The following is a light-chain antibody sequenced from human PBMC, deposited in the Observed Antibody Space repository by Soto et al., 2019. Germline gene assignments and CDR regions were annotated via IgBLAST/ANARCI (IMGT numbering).Light chain of an antibody. J-gene: IGLJ1*01. V-gene: IGLV2-8*01. CDR3: SSYAGSSNV. CDR1: SSDVGGYKY. CDR2: EVN. Sequence: QSVLTQPASVSGSPGQSITVSCTGTSSDVGGYKYVSWYQHQSGRAPKLIIYEVNKRPSGVPDRFSGSKSGNTASLTVSGLQAEDEADYYCSSYAGSSNVFGTGTKVTVL.